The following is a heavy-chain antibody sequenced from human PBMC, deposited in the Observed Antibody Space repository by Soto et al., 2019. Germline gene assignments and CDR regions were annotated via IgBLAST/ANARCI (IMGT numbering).Heavy chain of an antibody. D-gene: IGHD3-3*01. V-gene: IGHV1-69*01. J-gene: IGHJ5*02. Sequence: QVQLVQSGAEVKKPGSSVKVSCKASGGTFSSYAISLVRPAPGQGLEWMGGIIPIFGTANYAQKFQGRVTITADESTSTAYMELSSLRSEDTAVYYCARDGTYYDFWSGYYTSFCWFDPWGQGTLVTVSS. CDR3: ARDGTYYDFWSGYYTSFCWFDP. CDR2: IIPIFGTA. CDR1: GGTFSSYA.